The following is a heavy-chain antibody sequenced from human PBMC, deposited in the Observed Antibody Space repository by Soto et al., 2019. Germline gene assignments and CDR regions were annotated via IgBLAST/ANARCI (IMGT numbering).Heavy chain of an antibody. CDR3: ARDRAGTPPDYYYGMDV. CDR1: GGSISSGGYY. CDR2: IYYSGST. D-gene: IGHD1-1*01. V-gene: IGHV4-31*03. Sequence: QVQLQESGPGLVKPSQTLSLTCTVSGGSISSGGYYWSWIRQHPGKGLEWIGYIYYSGSTYYNPSLKSRVTISVDTSKNQFSLKLSSVTAADTAVYYCARDRAGTPPDYYYGMDVWGQGTTVTVSS. J-gene: IGHJ6*02.